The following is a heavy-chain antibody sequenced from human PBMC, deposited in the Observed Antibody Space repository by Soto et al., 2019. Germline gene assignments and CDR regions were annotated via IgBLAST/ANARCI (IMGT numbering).Heavy chain of an antibody. J-gene: IGHJ5*02. CDR3: ARDEGFCSGGSCTGWFDP. V-gene: IGHV1-46*01. Sequence: ASLTFSCQASGYTFSTYFIHSVRQSPGQRLEWVGVINPKGGATTYAQKFKGRVNMTSDTSTNTIYMTLRSLTSEDTAFYYCARDEGFCSGGSCTGWFDPWGQGLLVTATS. D-gene: IGHD2-15*01. CDR2: INPKGGAT. CDR1: GYTFSTYF.